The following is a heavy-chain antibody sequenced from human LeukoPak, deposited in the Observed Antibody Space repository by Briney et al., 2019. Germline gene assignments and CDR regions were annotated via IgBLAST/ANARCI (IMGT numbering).Heavy chain of an antibody. V-gene: IGHV4-34*01. D-gene: IGHD6-13*01. CDR3: ARMYSSSWYTGDWFDP. CDR2: INHSGST. Sequence: SETLSLTCAVYGGSFSGYYWSWIRQPPGKGLEWIGEINHSGSTNYNPSLKSRVTISVDTSKNQFSLKLSSVTAADTAVYYCARMYSSSWYTGDWFDPWGQGTLVTVSS. J-gene: IGHJ5*02. CDR1: GGSFSGYY.